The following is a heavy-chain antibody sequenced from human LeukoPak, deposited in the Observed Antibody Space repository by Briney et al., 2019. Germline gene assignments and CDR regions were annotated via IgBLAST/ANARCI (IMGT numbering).Heavy chain of an antibody. V-gene: IGHV4-59*01. CDR1: GVSITLYY. Sequence: PSETLSLTCTVSGVSITLYYWTWIRQSPKKGLEWIGDISTSRSNYNPSLSSRLTISTDTSKNHSSLRLTSVSAADTAVYYCARGNYDILSDYSLYSPRGGFDHWGQGILVTVSS. CDR3: ARGNYDILSDYSLYSPRGGFDH. D-gene: IGHD3-9*01. J-gene: IGHJ4*02. CDR2: ISTSRS.